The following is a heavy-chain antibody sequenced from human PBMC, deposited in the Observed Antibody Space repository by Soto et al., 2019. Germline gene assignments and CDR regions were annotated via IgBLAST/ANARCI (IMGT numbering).Heavy chain of an antibody. CDR3: ARETYYDFWTGPYFGMDV. CDR1: GFTFSSYA. Sequence: QVQLVESGGGVVQPGRSLRLSCAASGFTFSSYAMQWVRQAPGKGLEWVAVISDDGSNKYYADSVKGRFTISRDNSKNTLYLQMNSLRAEDTAVYYCARETYYDFWTGPYFGMDVWGQETTVTVSS. CDR2: ISDDGSNK. J-gene: IGHJ6*02. D-gene: IGHD3-3*01. V-gene: IGHV3-30-3*01.